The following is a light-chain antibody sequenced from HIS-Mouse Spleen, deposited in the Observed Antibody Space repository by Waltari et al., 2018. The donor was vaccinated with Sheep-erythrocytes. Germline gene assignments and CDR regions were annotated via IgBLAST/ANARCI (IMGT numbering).Light chain of an antibody. CDR1: SSDVGGYHY. V-gene: IGLV2-11*01. CDR2: DVS. J-gene: IGLJ3*02. Sequence: QSALTQPRSVSGSPGQSVTISCTGTSSDVGGYHYVSGYQQHPGKAPKLMIYDVSKRPSGVPDRFSGSKSGNTASLTISGLQAEDEADYYCCSYAGSYTWVFGGGTKLTVL. CDR3: CSYAGSYTWV.